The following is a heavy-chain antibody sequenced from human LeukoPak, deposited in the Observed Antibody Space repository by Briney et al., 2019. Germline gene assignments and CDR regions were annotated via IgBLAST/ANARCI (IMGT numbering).Heavy chain of an antibody. J-gene: IGHJ4*02. Sequence: ASVKVSCKASGYTSTSYAMHWVRQAPGQRLEWMGWINAGNGNTKYSQKFQGRVTITRDTSASTAYMELSSLRSEDTAVYYCARARGGSGSYLRFDYWGQGTLVTVSS. V-gene: IGHV1-3*01. CDR3: ARARGGSGSYLRFDY. CDR2: INAGNGNT. CDR1: GYTSTSYA. D-gene: IGHD3-10*01.